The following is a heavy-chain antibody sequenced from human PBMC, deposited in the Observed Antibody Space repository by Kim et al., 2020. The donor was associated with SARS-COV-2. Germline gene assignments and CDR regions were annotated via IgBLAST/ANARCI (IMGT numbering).Heavy chain of an antibody. CDR3: ARVKSPTVPDY. V-gene: IGHV3-21*01. D-gene: IGHD4-17*01. CDR1: GFTFSSYS. Sequence: GGSLRLSCAASGFTFSSYSMNWVRQAPGKGLEWVSSISSSSYIYYADSVKGRFTISRDNAKNSLYLQMNSLRAEDTAVYYCARVKSPTVPDYWGQGTLVTVSS. J-gene: IGHJ4*02. CDR2: ISSSSYI.